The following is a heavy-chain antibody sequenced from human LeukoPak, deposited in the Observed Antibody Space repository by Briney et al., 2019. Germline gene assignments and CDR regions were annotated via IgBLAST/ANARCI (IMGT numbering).Heavy chain of an antibody. CDR1: GFTFSDHY. V-gene: IGHV3-72*01. D-gene: IGHD6-13*01. CDR2: IRNKINGYTT. Sequence: GGSLRLSCAASGFTFSDHYMDWVRQAPGKGLEWVGRIRNKINGYTTQYAASVKGRFTNSRDDSKNSLYLQMNSLGTEDTAVYYCVRVYDSSWDACYFDSWGQGTLVTVSS. CDR3: VRVYDSSWDACYFDS. J-gene: IGHJ4*02.